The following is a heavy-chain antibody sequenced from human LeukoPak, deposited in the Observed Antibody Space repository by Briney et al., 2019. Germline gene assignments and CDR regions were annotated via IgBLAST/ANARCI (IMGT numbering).Heavy chain of an antibody. J-gene: IGHJ6*03. CDR2: ISSSGSTI. V-gene: IGHV3-11*04. Sequence: GRSLRLSCAASGFTFSDYYMSWIRQAPGKGLEWVSYISSSGSTIYYADSVKGRFTISRDNAKNSLYLQMNSLRAEDTAVYYCARSGPHCSSTSCYRVYYYYYYMDVWGKGTTVTVSS. CDR1: GFTFSDYY. CDR3: ARSGPHCSSTSCYRVYYYYYYMDV. D-gene: IGHD2-2*01.